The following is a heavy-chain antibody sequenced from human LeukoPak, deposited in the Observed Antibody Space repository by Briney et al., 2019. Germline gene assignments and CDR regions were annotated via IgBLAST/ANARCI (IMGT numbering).Heavy chain of an antibody. J-gene: IGHJ4*02. CDR1: GFIFSGSW. CDR3: ARRIVGPTSGGDY. CDR2: INEDGSDT. D-gene: IGHD1-26*01. V-gene: IGHV3-7*01. Sequence: GGSLRLSCAASGFIFSGSWMAWVRQAPGKGLEWLANINEDGSDTNYVESLKGRFTISRDNAKSSLYLRMNSLRVEDTAVYYCARRIVGPTSGGDYWGQGTPVTVSS.